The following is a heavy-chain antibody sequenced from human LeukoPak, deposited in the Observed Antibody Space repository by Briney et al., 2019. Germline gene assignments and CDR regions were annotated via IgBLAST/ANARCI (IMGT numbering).Heavy chain of an antibody. J-gene: IGHJ4*02. D-gene: IGHD5-24*01. Sequence: GGSLRLSCVASGFPFSSYWMTWVRQAPGKGLEWVANIKQDGSKKSYVDSVKGRFTISKDNAKNSLYLQMNSLRAEDTAIYYCTRVGYIDEGIDYWGQGTLVTVSS. V-gene: IGHV3-7*04. CDR3: TRVGYIDEGIDY. CDR2: IKQDGSKK. CDR1: GFPFSSYW.